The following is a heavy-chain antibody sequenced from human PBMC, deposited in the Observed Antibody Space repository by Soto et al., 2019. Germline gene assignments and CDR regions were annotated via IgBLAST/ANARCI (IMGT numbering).Heavy chain of an antibody. CDR3: ARGHSTDCSNGVCSFFYHHEMDV. J-gene: IGHJ6*02. CDR1: GYSFTDYH. V-gene: IGHV1-2*04. D-gene: IGHD2-8*01. CDR2: INPRSGGT. Sequence: ASEKVSCKASGYSFTDYHIHWVRQAPGQGLEWLGRINPRSGGTSTAQKFQGWVTMTRDRSISTVYMELTRLRSDDTAVYFCARGHSTDCSNGVCSFFYHHEMDVHGQGPTVPVS.